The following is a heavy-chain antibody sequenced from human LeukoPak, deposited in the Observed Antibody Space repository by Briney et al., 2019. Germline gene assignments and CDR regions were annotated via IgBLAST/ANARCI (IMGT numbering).Heavy chain of an antibody. D-gene: IGHD3-10*01. CDR2: IFSGGTT. V-gene: IGHV3-53*01. CDR3: ARFSGPGMQHYYYYMDV. J-gene: IGHJ6*03. CDR1: GFTVSSNY. Sequence: PGGSLRLSCAASGFTVSSNYMNWVRQAPGKGLEWVSVIFSGGTTYYADSVKGRFTVSRDNSKNMMYLQMNSLRAEDAAVYYCARFSGPGMQHYYYYMDVWGTGTTVTVSS.